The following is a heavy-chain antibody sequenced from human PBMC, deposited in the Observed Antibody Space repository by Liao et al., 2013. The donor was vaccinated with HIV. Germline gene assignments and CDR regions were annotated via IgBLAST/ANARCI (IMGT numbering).Heavy chain of an antibody. CDR2: IYTSGST. J-gene: IGHJ4*02. CDR3: ARDRHTVSGWYNLHYFDY. V-gene: IGHV4-61*02. CDR1: GGSISSGSYY. D-gene: IGHD6-19*01. Sequence: QVQLQESGPGLVKPSQTLSLTCTVSGGSISSGSYYWSWIRQPAGKGLEWIGRIYTSGSTNYNPSLKSRVTISVDTSKNQFSLKLSSVTAADTAVYYCARDRHTVSGWYNLHYFDYWGQGTLVTVSS.